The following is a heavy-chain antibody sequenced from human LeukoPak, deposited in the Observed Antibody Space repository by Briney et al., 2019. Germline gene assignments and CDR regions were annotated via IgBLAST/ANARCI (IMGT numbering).Heavy chain of an antibody. Sequence: SETLSLTCTVSGGSISSGSYYWSWIRQPAGKGLEWIGRVYTSGSTNYNPSLKSRVTISLDTSKNQFSLMLTSVTAADTAIYYCAKGAGGFSYYNWFDPWGQGTLVTVSS. J-gene: IGHJ5*02. CDR3: AKGAGGFSYYNWFDP. V-gene: IGHV4-61*02. D-gene: IGHD5-18*01. CDR1: GGSISSGSYY. CDR2: VYTSGST.